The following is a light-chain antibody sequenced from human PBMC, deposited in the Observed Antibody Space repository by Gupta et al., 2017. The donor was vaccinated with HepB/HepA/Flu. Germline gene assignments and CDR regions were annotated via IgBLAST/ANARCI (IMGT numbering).Light chain of an antibody. Sequence: DIQMTQSPSSLSASVGDRVTLTCRASQGIRDDLAWYQQKPGKAPKRLIYTASNWERGVPSRFSGRGSGKELTLTSSSRQQEDLATYYCRQHNNYPPVSFGQGTKLEI. J-gene: IGKJ2*03. CDR2: TAS. V-gene: IGKV1-17*01. CDR1: QGIRDD. CDR3: RQHNNYPPVS.